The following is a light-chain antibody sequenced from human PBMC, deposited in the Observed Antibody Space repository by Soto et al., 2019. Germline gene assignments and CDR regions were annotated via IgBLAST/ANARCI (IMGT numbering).Light chain of an antibody. Sequence: EIVLTQSPGTLSLSPGERATLSCRASQSVPSNFLAWYQQKPGQAPILVIYGVFRRETGIPDRFSGSGSATDFTLNISSLEPEDFAVYYCQQYDSSWTFGQGTKVEIK. V-gene: IGKV3-20*01. CDR1: QSVPSNF. CDR3: QQYDSSWT. J-gene: IGKJ1*01. CDR2: GVF.